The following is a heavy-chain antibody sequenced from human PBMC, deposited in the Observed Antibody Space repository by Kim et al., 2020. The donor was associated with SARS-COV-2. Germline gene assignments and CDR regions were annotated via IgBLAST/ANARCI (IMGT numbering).Heavy chain of an antibody. J-gene: IGHJ4*02. CDR2: ITDQDDST. V-gene: IGHV3-23*01. D-gene: IGHD5-12*01. Sequence: GGSLRLSCVASGFNFGTFAMSWVRQAPGKGLEWVSVITDQDDSTYYAESVKGRFTVSRDSARNTLYLQMNSLRSDDTAIYYCVKGAWLDYWGPGTLVTVSS. CDR1: GFNFGTFA. CDR3: VKGAWLDY.